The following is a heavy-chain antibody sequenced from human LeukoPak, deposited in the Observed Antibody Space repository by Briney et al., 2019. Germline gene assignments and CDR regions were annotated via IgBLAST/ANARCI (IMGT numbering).Heavy chain of an antibody. J-gene: IGHJ4*02. CDR1: GYTFTTYG. CDR2: ISAHNGNT. D-gene: IGHD1-26*01. V-gene: IGHV1-18*01. CDR3: ARQCGSLCPFDY. Sequence: GASVKVSCKASGYTFTTYGISWVRQAPGQGLEWMGWISAHNGNTNYAQKLQGRVTMTTDTPTSTACMELRSLRSDDTAVYYCARQCGSLCPFDYWGQGTLVTVSS.